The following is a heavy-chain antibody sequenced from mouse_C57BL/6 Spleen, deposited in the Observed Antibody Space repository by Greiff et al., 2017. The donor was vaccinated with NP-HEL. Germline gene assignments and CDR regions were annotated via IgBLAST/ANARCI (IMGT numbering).Heavy chain of an antibody. CDR3: AGGHGGYFDV. J-gene: IGHJ1*03. CDR2: IYPGSGST. Sequence: VQLQQPGAELVKPGASVKMSCKASGYTFTSYWITWVKQRPGQGLEWIGDIYPGSGSTNYNEKFKSKATLTVNTSSSTAYMQLSSLTSEDSAVYYCAGGHGGYFDVWGTGTTVTVSS. V-gene: IGHV1-55*01. D-gene: IGHD1-1*01. CDR1: GYTFTSYW.